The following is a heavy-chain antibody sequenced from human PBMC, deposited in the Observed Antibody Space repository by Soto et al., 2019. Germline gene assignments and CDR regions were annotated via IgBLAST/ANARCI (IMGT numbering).Heavy chain of an antibody. CDR2: INHSGST. J-gene: IGHJ5*02. D-gene: IGHD3-9*01. CDR3: ARCWLYMRWFDT. CDR1: GGAFSGFY. V-gene: IGHV4-34*01. Sequence: QVQLQQWGAGLLKPSETLSLTCAVYGGAFSGFYWSWIRQPPGKGLEWIGEINHSGSTNYNPYLTSRVTISVDTSRNQFSLTLSSVTAAGTAVYYCARCWLYMRWFDTWGQGTLVTVSS.